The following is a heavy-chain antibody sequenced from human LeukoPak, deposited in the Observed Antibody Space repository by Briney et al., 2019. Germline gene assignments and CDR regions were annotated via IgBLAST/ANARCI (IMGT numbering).Heavy chain of an antibody. CDR3: ARGTTVLDY. D-gene: IGHD4-17*01. CDR1: GGSISSYY. J-gene: IGHJ4*02. CDR2: IYYSGST. Sequence: SETLSLTCTVSGGSISSYYWSWIRQPPGKGLEWIGYIYYSGSTNYNPSLKSRVTISVDTSKNQFSLKLSSVTAADTAVYYCARGTTVLDYWGQGTLVTVSS. V-gene: IGHV4-59*01.